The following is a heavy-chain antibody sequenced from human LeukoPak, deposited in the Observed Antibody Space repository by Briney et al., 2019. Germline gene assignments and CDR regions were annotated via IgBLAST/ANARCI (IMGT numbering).Heavy chain of an antibody. CDR1: GYTFTGYY. D-gene: IGHD6-13*01. Sequence: ASVKVSCKASGYTFTGYYMHWVRQAPGQGLEWMGWINPNSGGTNYAQKFQGRVTMTRDTSISTAYMVLSRLRSDDTAVYYCARGAQLVPGFDYWGQGTLVTVSS. V-gene: IGHV1-2*02. CDR3: ARGAQLVPGFDY. J-gene: IGHJ4*02. CDR2: INPNSGGT.